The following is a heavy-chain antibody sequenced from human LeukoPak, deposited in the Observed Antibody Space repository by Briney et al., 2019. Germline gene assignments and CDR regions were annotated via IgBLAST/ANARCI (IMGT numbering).Heavy chain of an antibody. V-gene: IGHV4-39*01. CDR2: IYYSGNA. Sequence: SETLSLICTVSGGSIRSTTHYWGWIRQSPVKGLEWIGDIYYSGNAYYSPSFKSRATMSVDTSKNQFSLKLSSVTAADTAVYYCASSLLLRFSEWVPGVMAGWVNGTTVTVSS. CDR3: ASSLLLRFSEWVPGVMAG. J-gene: IGHJ6*03. D-gene: IGHD3-3*01. CDR1: GGSIRSTTHY.